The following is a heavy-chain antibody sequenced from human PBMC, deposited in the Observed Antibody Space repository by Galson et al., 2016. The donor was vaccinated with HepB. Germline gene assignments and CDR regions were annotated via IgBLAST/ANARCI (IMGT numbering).Heavy chain of an antibody. J-gene: IGHJ4*02. Sequence: SVTVSCKASGYPFTGSFIHWMRQAPGQGLEWMGWINHSTGDTNYAQRFQGWVTMTRDTSISTVYMELTSLTSDDTAMYYCARGPSTGAYDYWGQGTLVTVSS. V-gene: IGHV1-2*04. CDR2: INHSTGDT. D-gene: IGHD2-8*02. CDR3: ARGPSTGAYDY. CDR1: GYPFTGSF.